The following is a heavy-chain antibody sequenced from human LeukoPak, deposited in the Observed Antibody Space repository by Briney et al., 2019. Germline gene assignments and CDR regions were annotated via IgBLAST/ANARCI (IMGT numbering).Heavy chain of an antibody. Sequence: ASVKVSCKTSGYTFTGYYIHWVRQAPGKGLEWMGGFDPEDGETIYAQKFQGRVTMTEDTSTDTAYMELSGLRSEDTAVYYCAGTDSGSNDAFDIWGQGTMVTVSS. CDR2: FDPEDGET. J-gene: IGHJ3*02. CDR3: AGTDSGSNDAFDI. D-gene: IGHD1-26*01. CDR1: GYTFTGYY. V-gene: IGHV1-24*01.